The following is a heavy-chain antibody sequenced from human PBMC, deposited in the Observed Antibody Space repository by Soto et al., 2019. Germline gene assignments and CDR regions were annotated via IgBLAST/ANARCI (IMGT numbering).Heavy chain of an antibody. CDR3: ARWSNNWGSGEDAFDI. D-gene: IGHD7-27*01. Sequence: GGSLRLSCVASGFTFSSYWMHWVRQAPGKGLVWVSRINSDGSSTSYADSVKGRFTISRDNAKNTLYLQMNSLRAEDTAVYYCARWSNNWGSGEDAFDIWGQGTMVTVSS. J-gene: IGHJ3*02. CDR2: INSDGSST. CDR1: GFTFSSYW. V-gene: IGHV3-74*01.